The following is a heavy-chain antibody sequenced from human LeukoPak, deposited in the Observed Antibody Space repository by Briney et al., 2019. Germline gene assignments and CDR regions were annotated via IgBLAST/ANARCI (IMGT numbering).Heavy chain of an antibody. CDR3: ARDQSSVAGTTYNWFDP. J-gene: IGHJ5*02. V-gene: IGHV3-21*01. Sequence: PGGSLRLSCAASGFTFSSYSMSWIRQAPGKGLEWVSSISGSSSYIYYADSVKGRFTISRDNAKNSLYLQMNSLRAEDTAVYYCARDQSSVAGTTYNWFDPWGQGTLVTVSS. D-gene: IGHD6-19*01. CDR2: ISGSSSYI. CDR1: GFTFSSYS.